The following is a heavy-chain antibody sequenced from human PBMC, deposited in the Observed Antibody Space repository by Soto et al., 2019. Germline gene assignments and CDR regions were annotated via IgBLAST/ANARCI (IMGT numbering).Heavy chain of an antibody. J-gene: IGHJ6*02. D-gene: IGHD6-13*01. CDR2: INAGNGNT. CDR3: SSSNIAAAPYGMDV. Sequence: QVQLVQSGAEVKKPGASVKVSCKASGYTFTSYAMHWVRQAPGQRLEWMGWINAGNGNTKYSQKFQGRVTITRDTPASTAYMELSSLRSEDTAVYYCSSSNIAAAPYGMDVWGQGTTVTVSS. V-gene: IGHV1-3*01. CDR1: GYTFTSYA.